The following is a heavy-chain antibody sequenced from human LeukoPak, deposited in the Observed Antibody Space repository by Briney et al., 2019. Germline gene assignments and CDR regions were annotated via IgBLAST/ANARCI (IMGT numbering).Heavy chain of an antibody. V-gene: IGHV3-30*18. CDR2: ISYDGSNK. CDR3: AKDRIQLWLQLDY. CDR1: GFTLSSYG. D-gene: IGHD5-18*01. Sequence: GGPLRLSCAASGFTLSSYGMHGVRQAPGKGLEGVAVISYDGSNKYYADSVKGRFTISRDNSKNTLYLQMNSLRAEDTAVYYCAKDRIQLWLQLDYWGQGTLVTVSS. J-gene: IGHJ4*02.